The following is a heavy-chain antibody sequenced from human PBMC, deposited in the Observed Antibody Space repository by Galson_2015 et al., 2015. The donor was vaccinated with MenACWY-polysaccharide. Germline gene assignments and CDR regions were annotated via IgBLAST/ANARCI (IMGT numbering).Heavy chain of an antibody. CDR2: IGATGGDT. CDR1: GFTFNRFS. Sequence: SLRLSCAASGFTFNRFSMCWVRQAPMKGLEWVSGIGATGGDTHYADPVKGRFSISRDNSKNTLFLQMNSLRAEDTAIYYCARDRITGDSRWEFDYWGQGILVTVSA. V-gene: IGHV3-23*01. D-gene: IGHD7-27*01. CDR3: ARDRITGDSRWEFDY. J-gene: IGHJ4*02.